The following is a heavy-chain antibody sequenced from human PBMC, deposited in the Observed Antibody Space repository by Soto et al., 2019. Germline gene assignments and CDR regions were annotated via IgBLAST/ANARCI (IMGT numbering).Heavy chain of an antibody. D-gene: IGHD3-16*02. V-gene: IGHV3-23*01. CDR3: AAYADGPYRPPYDY. CDR2: LGLIPRHT. Sequence: GGSLRLSCAAPGSTFTSSVMAWVRRPPGRGLEWISSLGLIPRHTFYADSVKGRFTISRDNSRTTLYLQMTGLTFDDTAVYYCAAYADGPYRPPYDYWGQGTQVTVSS. J-gene: IGHJ4*02. CDR1: GSTFTSSV.